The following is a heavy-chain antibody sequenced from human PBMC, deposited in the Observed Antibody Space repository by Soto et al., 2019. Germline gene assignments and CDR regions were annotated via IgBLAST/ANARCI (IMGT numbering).Heavy chain of an antibody. D-gene: IGHD3-3*01. V-gene: IGHV4-59*01. J-gene: IGHJ6*03. CDR1: GGSISSYY. CDR2: IYCSGST. Sequence: SETLSLTCTVSGGSISSYYWSWIRQPPGKGLEWIGYIYCSGSTNYNPSLKSRVTISVDTSKNQFSLKLSSVTAADTAVYHCAREGADYDFWSGYPQRDYYYYMDVWGKGTTVTVSS. CDR3: AREGADYDFWSGYPQRDYYYYMDV.